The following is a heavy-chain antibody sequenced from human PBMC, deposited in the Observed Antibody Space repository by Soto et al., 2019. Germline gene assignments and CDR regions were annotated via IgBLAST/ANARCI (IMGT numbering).Heavy chain of an antibody. CDR2: IGTAGDT. V-gene: IGHV3-13*01. J-gene: IGHJ6*02. Sequence: SLRLSCAASGFTFSSYDMHWVRQATGKGLEWVSAIGTAGDTYYPGSVKGRFTISRENAKNSLYLQMSSLRAEDTAVYYCARGHRADFWSGYYTPPDYYGMDVWGQGTTVTVS. D-gene: IGHD3-3*01. CDR3: ARGHRADFWSGYYTPPDYYGMDV. CDR1: GFTFSSYD.